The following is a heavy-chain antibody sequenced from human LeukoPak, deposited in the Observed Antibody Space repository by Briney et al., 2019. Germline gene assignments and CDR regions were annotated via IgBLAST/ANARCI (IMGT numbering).Heavy chain of an antibody. CDR3: AKDAFAGYCSGGSCSNY. CDR2: ISGSGGST. Sequence: PGGSLRLSYAASGFTFSSYAMSWVRQAPGKGLEWVSAISGSGGSTYYADSVKGRFTIPRDNSKNTLYLQMNSLRAEDTAVYYCAKDAFAGYCSGGSCSNYWGQGTLVTVSS. V-gene: IGHV3-23*01. J-gene: IGHJ4*02. D-gene: IGHD2-15*01. CDR1: GFTFSSYA.